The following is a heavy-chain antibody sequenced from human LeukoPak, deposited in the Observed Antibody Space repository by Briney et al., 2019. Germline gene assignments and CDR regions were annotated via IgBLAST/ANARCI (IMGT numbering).Heavy chain of an antibody. CDR2: IYHRESYT. J-gene: IGHJ4*02. Sequence: GESLKTSCKGSGYRFTSFWIGWGRQMPGKGLEWMGIIYHRESYTRYSPPFQGQVTISGDKSISTAYLQWSSLKASDNAMYYCARHGVIDSSGYYNNQDWGQGTLVTVSS. D-gene: IGHD3-22*01. CDR3: ARHGVIDSSGYYNNQD. CDR1: GYRFTSFW. V-gene: IGHV5-51*01.